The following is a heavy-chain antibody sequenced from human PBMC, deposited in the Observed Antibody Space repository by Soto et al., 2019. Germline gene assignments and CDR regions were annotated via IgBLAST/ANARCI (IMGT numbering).Heavy chain of an antibody. CDR1: EYSITSYW. J-gene: IGHJ4*02. Sequence: RVAEYSITSYWLGCVRQMPGKGLEWMGIIYPGDSDTRYSPSFQGQVTISADKSISTAYLQWSSLKSSETAMYYCARHRHPDYWGQGTLVYVSS. V-gene: IGHV5-51*01. CDR2: IYPGDSDT. CDR3: ARHRHPDY.